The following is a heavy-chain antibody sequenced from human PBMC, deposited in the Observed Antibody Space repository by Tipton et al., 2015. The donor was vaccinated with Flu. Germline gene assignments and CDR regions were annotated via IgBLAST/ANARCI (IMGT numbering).Heavy chain of an antibody. CDR3: ARGSGSGTFMIFDF. CDR1: GGSLSSYY. D-gene: IGHD3-10*01. J-gene: IGHJ4*02. V-gene: IGHV4-4*07. Sequence: TLSLTCTVSGGSLSSYYWSWIRQPAGKGLEWIGRIYTSGGSKYNPSPRGRLTMSVDASKREFSLKLSSVTAADTAVYYCARGSGSGTFMIFDFWGQGMLVTVSS. CDR2: IYTSGGS.